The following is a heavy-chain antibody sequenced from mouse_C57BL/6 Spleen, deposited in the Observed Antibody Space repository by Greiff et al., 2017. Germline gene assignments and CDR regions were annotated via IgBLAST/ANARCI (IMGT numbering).Heavy chain of an antibody. J-gene: IGHJ4*01. D-gene: IGHD2-4*01. CDR3: ARGRLRRAMDY. Sequence: DVQLVESEGGLVQPGSSMKLSCTASGFTFSDYYMAWVRQVPEKCLEWVANINYDGSSTYYLDSLKSRFIISGDNAKNILYLQMSSLKSEDTATYYCARGRLRRAMDYWGQGTSVTVSS. CDR2: INYDGSST. CDR1: GFTFSDYY. V-gene: IGHV5-16*01.